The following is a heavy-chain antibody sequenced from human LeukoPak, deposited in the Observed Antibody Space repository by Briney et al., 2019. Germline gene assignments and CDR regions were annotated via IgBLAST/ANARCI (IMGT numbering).Heavy chain of an antibody. CDR3: AGGWLVPANDY. CDR1: GFTFSSYA. Sequence: HTGGSLRLSCAASGFTFSSYAMSWVRQAPGKGLEWVSAISGSGGSTYYADSAKGRFTISRDNSKNTLYLQMNSLRAEDTAVYYCAGGWLVPANDYWGQGTLVTVSS. J-gene: IGHJ4*02. V-gene: IGHV3-23*01. CDR2: ISGSGGST. D-gene: IGHD6-19*01.